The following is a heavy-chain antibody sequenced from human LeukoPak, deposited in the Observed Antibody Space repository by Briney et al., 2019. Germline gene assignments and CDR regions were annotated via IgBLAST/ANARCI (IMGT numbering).Heavy chain of an antibody. Sequence: SSETLSLTCTVSGVSISSFYWNWIRQPAGKGLEWIGRIYTRGSTNYNPSLKSRVTMSVDTSKNQLTLKLTSVTAADTAVYYCATVTTGSYYSDHWGQGTLVTVSS. D-gene: IGHD1-26*01. CDR3: ATVTTGSYYSDH. CDR2: IYTRGST. CDR1: GVSISSFY. V-gene: IGHV4-4*07. J-gene: IGHJ4*02.